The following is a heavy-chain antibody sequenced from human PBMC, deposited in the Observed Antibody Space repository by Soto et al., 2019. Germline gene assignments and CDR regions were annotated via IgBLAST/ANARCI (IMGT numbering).Heavy chain of an antibody. Sequence: QVQLVQSGAEVKKPGSSVKVSCKASGGTFSSYAISWGRHAPGQGLEWMCGSMPIFGTANYAQKFEGRDTIPADEYTSTSYWELGSRRSEDTAVYYCARPTVTQTQYYDYYDMDGWGQGSTDTVSS. CDR1: GGTFSSYA. CDR2: SMPIFGTA. V-gene: IGHV1-69*01. CDR3: ARPTVTQTQYYDYYDMDG. D-gene: IGHD4-17*01. J-gene: IGHJ6*02.